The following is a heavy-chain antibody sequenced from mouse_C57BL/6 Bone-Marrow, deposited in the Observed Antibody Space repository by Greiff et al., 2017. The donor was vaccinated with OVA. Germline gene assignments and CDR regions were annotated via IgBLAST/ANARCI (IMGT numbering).Heavy chain of an antibody. Sequence: EVMLVESGGGLVKPGGSLKLSCAASGFTFSSYAMSWVRQTPEKRLEWVATISDGGSYTYSPENVKGRFTITNDNGKNNLYQQMSHLKSEDTAMYYSARVRRLRWYFDVWGTGTTVTVSS. V-gene: IGHV5-4*03. CDR1: GFTFSSYA. J-gene: IGHJ1*03. CDR3: ARVRRLRWYFDV. CDR2: ISDGGSYT. D-gene: IGHD2-4*01.